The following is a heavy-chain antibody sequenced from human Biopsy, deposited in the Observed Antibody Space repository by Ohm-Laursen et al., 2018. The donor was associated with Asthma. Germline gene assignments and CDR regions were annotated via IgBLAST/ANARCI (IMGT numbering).Heavy chain of an antibody. CDR3: ARGYSGSDRIVYYYSGLEV. CDR1: GDSFSNYA. Sequence: SVKVSSKASGDSFSNYAISWVRQSPGQGLEWRGGLIPVLGTADHAQMSECRVTITADESTSTAYMELSSLSSEDTAVYYCARGYSGSDRIVYYYSGLEVWGQGTTVTVSS. J-gene: IGHJ6*02. V-gene: IGHV1-69*13. D-gene: IGHD5-12*01. CDR2: LIPVLGTA.